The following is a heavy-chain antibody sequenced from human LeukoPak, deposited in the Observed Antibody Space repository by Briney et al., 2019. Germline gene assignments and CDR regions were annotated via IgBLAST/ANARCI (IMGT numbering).Heavy chain of an antibody. J-gene: IGHJ6*03. CDR2: IYYSGST. V-gene: IGHV4-59*01. D-gene: IGHD6-19*01. Sequence: PSETLSLNCTVSGGSISSYYWSWIRQPPGKGLEWIGYIYYSGSTNYNPSLKSRVTISVDTSKNQFSLKLSSVTAADTAVYYCARERIAVAGTVRSSYYYYYMDVWGKGTTVTVSS. CDR1: GGSISSYY. CDR3: ARERIAVAGTVRSSYYYYYMDV.